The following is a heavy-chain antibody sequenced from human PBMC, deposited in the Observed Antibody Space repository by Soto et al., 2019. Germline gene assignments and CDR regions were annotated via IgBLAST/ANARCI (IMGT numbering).Heavy chain of an antibody. V-gene: IGHV3-7*01. CDR3: ARDSEGGSGGSCYNVHFDY. D-gene: IGHD2-15*01. J-gene: IGHJ4*02. CDR2: VKQDGREK. Sequence: GGSLRLSCAASGFTFSSYWMSWVRQAPGKGLEWVANVKQDGREKYYVDSVKGRFTISRDNAKNSLYLQMNSRRAEDTAVYYCARDSEGGSGGSCYNVHFDYRGQGTLVTVSS. CDR1: GFTFSSYW.